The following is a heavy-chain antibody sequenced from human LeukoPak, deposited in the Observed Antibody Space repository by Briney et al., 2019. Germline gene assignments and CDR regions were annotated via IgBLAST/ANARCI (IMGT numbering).Heavy chain of an antibody. D-gene: IGHD3-10*01. CDR1: GFTFSSYA. J-gene: IGHJ4*02. V-gene: IGHV3-23*01. CDR2: ISGSGGST. CDR3: AKDSRVGGSGSYLENNFDY. Sequence: GGSLRLSCAASGFTFSSYAMSWVRQAPGKGLEWVSAISGSGGSTYYADSMKGRFTISRDNSKNTLYLQMNSLRAEDTAVYYCAKDSRVGGSGSYLENNFDYWGQGTLVTVSS.